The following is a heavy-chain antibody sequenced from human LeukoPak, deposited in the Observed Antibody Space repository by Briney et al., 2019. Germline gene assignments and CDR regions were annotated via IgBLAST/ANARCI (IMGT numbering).Heavy chain of an antibody. CDR2: IFSSGST. CDR3: ARYSSGWINYFDY. Sequence: SETLSLTCTVSGGSIRSANYFWSWIRQHPGKGLEWIGYIFSSGSTYYHPSLKSRLTISIDTSESQFSLKLSSVTAADTAVYYCARYSSGWINYFDYWGQGTLVTVSS. J-gene: IGHJ4*02. D-gene: IGHD6-19*01. V-gene: IGHV4-31*03. CDR1: GGSIRSANYF.